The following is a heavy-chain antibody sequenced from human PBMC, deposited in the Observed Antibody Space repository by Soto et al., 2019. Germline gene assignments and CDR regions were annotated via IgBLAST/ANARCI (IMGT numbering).Heavy chain of an antibody. V-gene: IGHV3-23*01. CDR3: ELCSSDWERFGY. D-gene: IGHD6-19*01. J-gene: IGHJ4*02. Sequence: GGSLRLSCAASGFTFSSYAMSWVRQAPGKGLEWVSAISGSGGSTYYADSVKGRFTISRDNSKNTLYLQMNSLRAEDTAVYYCELCSSDWERFGYWGQGTLVAVSS. CDR1: GFTFSSYA. CDR2: ISGSGGST.